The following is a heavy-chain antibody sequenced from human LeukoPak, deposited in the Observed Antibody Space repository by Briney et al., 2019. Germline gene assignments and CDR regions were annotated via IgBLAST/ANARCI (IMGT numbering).Heavy chain of an antibody. CDR1: GGSFSGYH. V-gene: IGHV4-34*01. J-gene: IGHJ4*02. Sequence: KSSETLSLTCAVYGGSFSGYHWSWIRQPPGKGLEWIGEINHSGSTNYNPSLKSRVTISVDTSKNQFSLKLSSVTAADTAVYYCARGSHYYDSSGTLDYWGQGTLVTVSS. CDR3: ARGSHYYDSSGTLDY. CDR2: INHSGST. D-gene: IGHD3-22*01.